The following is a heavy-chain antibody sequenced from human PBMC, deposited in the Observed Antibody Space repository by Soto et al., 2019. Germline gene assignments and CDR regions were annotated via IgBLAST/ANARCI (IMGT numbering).Heavy chain of an antibody. Sequence: ASVKVSCTASGYTFTSDYMHWVRQAPGQGLEWMGIINPSGGSTSYAQKFQGRVTMTRDTSRSTLYLQMSSLRDEDTAVYYCAKDLIANNGVWEPFDMWGRGTKVTVSS. D-gene: IGHD2-8*01. CDR1: GYTFTSDY. V-gene: IGHV1-46*01. CDR2: INPSGGST. CDR3: AKDLIANNGVWEPFDM. J-gene: IGHJ3*02.